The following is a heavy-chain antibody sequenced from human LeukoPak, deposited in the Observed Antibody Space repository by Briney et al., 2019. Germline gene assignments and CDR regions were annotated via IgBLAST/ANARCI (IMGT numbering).Heavy chain of an antibody. CDR3: ASGHGSCTNGVCRDY. V-gene: IGHV4-59*08. Sequence: SETLSLTCTVSGGSISDYYWTWIRQSPGKGLEWIGYIYYSGSTSYNPSLESRVTISVDTSKDQFSLKVNSVTAADTATYFCASGHGSCTNGVCRDYWGQGTLVTVSS. D-gene: IGHD2-8*01. CDR1: GGSISDYY. J-gene: IGHJ4*02. CDR2: IYYSGST.